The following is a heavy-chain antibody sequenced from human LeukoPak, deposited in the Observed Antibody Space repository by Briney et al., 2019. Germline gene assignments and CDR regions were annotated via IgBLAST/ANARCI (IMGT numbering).Heavy chain of an antibody. Sequence: GRSLRLSCAASGFTFSTYGMHWVRQAPGKGLEWVAVIWYDGSNRYYAASVTGRLTISRDNSKNTLYLQMNSLRAEDTAVYYCARGARSGWFRGDYWGQGSLVTVSS. V-gene: IGHV3-33*01. D-gene: IGHD6-19*01. CDR3: ARGARSGWFRGDY. J-gene: IGHJ4*02. CDR1: GFTFSTYG. CDR2: IWYDGSNR.